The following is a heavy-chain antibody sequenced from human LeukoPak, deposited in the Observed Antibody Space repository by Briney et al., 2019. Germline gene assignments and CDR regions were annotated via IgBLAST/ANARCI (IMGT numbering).Heavy chain of an antibody. D-gene: IGHD3-22*01. J-gene: IGHJ4*02. CDR1: GGTFSSYA. CDR3: ARDDSSGYYY. Sequence: ASVKVSRKASGGTFSSYAISLVRQAPGQGLEWMGRIIPILGIANYAQKFQGRVTITADKSTSTAYMELSSLRSEDTAVYYCARDDSSGYYYWGQGTLVTVSS. V-gene: IGHV1-69*04. CDR2: IIPILGIA.